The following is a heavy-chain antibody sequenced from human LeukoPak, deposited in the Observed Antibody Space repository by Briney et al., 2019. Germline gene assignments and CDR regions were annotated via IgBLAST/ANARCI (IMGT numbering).Heavy chain of an antibody. CDR1: GFTFSTYG. V-gene: IGHV3-30*02. CDR3: AKPYSSGWSRAFDY. D-gene: IGHD6-19*01. Sequence: PGGSLRLSCAAPGFTFSTYGMHWVRQAPGKGLEWVAFIRYDGINKYYPDSVKGRFTISRDNSKNTLYLQMNSLRAEDTAVYYCAKPYSSGWSRAFDYWGQGTLVTVSS. J-gene: IGHJ4*02. CDR2: IRYDGINK.